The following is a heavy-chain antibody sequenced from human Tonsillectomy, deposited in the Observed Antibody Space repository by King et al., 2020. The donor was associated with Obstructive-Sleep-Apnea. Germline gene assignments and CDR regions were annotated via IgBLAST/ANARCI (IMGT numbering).Heavy chain of an antibody. Sequence: VQLVESGGGLVKPGVSLRLSCAASGFTFSNYSMNWVRQAPGRGLEWVSSISSSSTYIYYADSVKGRFTISRDNAKNSLYLQMNSLRAEDTAVYYCASHDYERNWGQGTLVTVSS. CDR1: GFTFSNYS. D-gene: IGHD4-17*01. CDR2: ISSSSTYI. V-gene: IGHV3-21*01. J-gene: IGHJ4*02. CDR3: ASHDYERN.